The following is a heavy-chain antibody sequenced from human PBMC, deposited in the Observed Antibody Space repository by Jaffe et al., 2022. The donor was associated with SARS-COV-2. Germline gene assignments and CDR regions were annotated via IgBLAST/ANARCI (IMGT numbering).Heavy chain of an antibody. CDR1: GYRFTSYW. CDR2: IYPGDSDT. CDR3: ARGVEMATISAFDI. Sequence: EVQLAQSGPEGKKSGESLKISCKGSGYRFTSYWIGWVRQMPGKGLEWMGIIYPGDSDTRYSPSFQGQVTISADKSISTAYLQWSSLKASDTAMYYCARGVEMATISAFDIWGQGTMVTVSS. V-gene: IGHV5-51*01. J-gene: IGHJ3*02. D-gene: IGHD2-15*01.